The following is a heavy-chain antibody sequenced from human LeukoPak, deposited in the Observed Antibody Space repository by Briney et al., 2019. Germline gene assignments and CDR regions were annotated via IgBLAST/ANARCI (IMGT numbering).Heavy chain of an antibody. J-gene: IGHJ4*02. V-gene: IGHV3-30*14. CDR1: GFTFSSYA. Sequence: GGSLRLSCAASGFTFSSYAMHWVRQAPGKGLEWVAVISYDGSNKYYADSVKGRFTISRDNSKNTLYLQMNSLRAEDTAVYYCARAYCGGDCSPLPAYWGQGTLVTVSS. CDR2: ISYDGSNK. CDR3: ARAYCGGDCSPLPAY. D-gene: IGHD2-21*02.